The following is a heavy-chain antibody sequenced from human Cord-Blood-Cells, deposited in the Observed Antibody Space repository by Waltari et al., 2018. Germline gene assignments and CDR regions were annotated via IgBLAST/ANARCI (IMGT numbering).Heavy chain of an antibody. CDR1: GGSISSYY. CDR2: IYYSGST. D-gene: IGHD2-2*01. J-gene: IGHJ5*02. CDR3: ARGWSGVVVPAARGGSQACWFDP. V-gene: IGHV4-59*01. Sequence: QVQLQESGPGLVKPSEPLSLTCTVSGGSISSYYWSWIRQPPGKGLEWIGYIYYSGSTNYNPSLKSRVTISVDTSKNQFSLKLSSVTAADTAVYYCARGWSGVVVPAARGGSQACWFDPWGQGTLVTVSS.